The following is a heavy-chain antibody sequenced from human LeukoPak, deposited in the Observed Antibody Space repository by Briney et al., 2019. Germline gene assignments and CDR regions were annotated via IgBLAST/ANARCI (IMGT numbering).Heavy chain of an antibody. V-gene: IGHV3-7*01. CDR3: ARDRWGYSYGGD. CDR1: GFTFSSYW. J-gene: IGHJ4*02. CDR2: IKEDGRQK. Sequence: PGGSLRLSCAASGFTFSSYWMHWVRQAPGKGLEWVANIKEDGRQKYYVDSVKGRFTISRDNAKNSLYLQMNRLRVEDAAVYYCARDRWGYSYGGDWGQGTLVTVSS. D-gene: IGHD5-18*01.